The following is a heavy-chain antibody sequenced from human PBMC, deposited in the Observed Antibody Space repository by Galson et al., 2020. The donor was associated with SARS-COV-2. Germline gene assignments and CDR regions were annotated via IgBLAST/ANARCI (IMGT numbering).Heavy chain of an antibody. Sequence: ASVKVSCKASGYTFTSYGISWVRQATGQGREWMGWISAYKGNTNYAQKLQGRVTMTTDTSTSTAYMELRSLRSDDTAVYYCARAPEQHRYGLGSLGYGGQGTLVTVSS. CDR2: ISAYKGNT. V-gene: IGHV1-18*01. CDR3: ARAPEQHRYGLGSLGY. CDR1: GYTFTSYG. J-gene: IGHJ4*02. D-gene: IGHD3-10*01.